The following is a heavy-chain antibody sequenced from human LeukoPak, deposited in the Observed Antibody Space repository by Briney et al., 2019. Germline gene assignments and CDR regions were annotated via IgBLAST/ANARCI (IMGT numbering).Heavy chain of an antibody. D-gene: IGHD3-10*01. V-gene: IGHV4-39*07. CDR3: ARGISFEAFNY. Sequence: SETLSLTCTVSGGSISGTTYYWGWIRQPPGKGLEWIGNIYYSGSTYYNPSLKSRVTISIDTSKNQFSLRLSSVTAADTAVYYCARGISFEAFNYWGQGTLVTVSS. J-gene: IGHJ4*02. CDR2: IYYSGST. CDR1: GGSISGTTYY.